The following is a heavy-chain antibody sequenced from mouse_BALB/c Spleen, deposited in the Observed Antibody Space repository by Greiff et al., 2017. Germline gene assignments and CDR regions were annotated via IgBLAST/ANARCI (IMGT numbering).Heavy chain of an antibody. Sequence: EVQLQQSGPELVKPGASVKMSCKASGYTFTDYYMDWVKQSHGESFEWIGRVNPYNGGTSYNQKFKGKATLTVDKSSSTAYMELNSLTSEDSAVYYCASYYRYAWFAYWGQGTLVTVSA. CDR1: GYTFTDYY. V-gene: IGHV1-19*01. CDR2: VNPYNGGT. J-gene: IGHJ3*01. CDR3: ASYYRYAWFAY. D-gene: IGHD2-14*01.